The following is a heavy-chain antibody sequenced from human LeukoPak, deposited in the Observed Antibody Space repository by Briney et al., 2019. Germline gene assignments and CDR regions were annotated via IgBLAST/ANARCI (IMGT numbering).Heavy chain of an antibody. CDR2: INPNSGGT. V-gene: IGHV1-2*06. D-gene: IGHD6-13*01. Sequence: ASVKVSCKASGYTFTGYYMHWVRQAPGQGLEWMGRINPNSGGTNYAQKFQGRVTMTRETSISTAYMELSGLRSDDTAVYYCARGREQQLVLPSDWGQGTLVTVSS. J-gene: IGHJ4*02. CDR1: GYTFTGYY. CDR3: ARGREQQLVLPSD.